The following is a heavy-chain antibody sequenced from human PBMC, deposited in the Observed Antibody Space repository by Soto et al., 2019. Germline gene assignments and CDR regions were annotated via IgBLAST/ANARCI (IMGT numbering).Heavy chain of an antibody. CDR1: GYTFTSYG. Sequence: ASVKVSCKASGYTFTSYGISWVRQAPGQGLEWMGWISAYNGNTKYAQKLQGRVTMTTDTSTSTAYMELRSLRSEDTAVYYCAREWDTAMVYYYYGMDVWGQGTTVTVSS. CDR2: ISAYNGNT. V-gene: IGHV1-18*01. CDR3: AREWDTAMVYYYYGMDV. D-gene: IGHD5-18*01. J-gene: IGHJ6*02.